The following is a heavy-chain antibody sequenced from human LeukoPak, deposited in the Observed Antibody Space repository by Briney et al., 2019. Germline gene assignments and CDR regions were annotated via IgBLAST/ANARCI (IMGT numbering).Heavy chain of an antibody. D-gene: IGHD6-19*01. Sequence: GGSLVLSCAASGFTFSSYGMHWVRQAPGKGLEWVAFIRDDGSNKYYADSVKGRFTTSRDNSKNTLYLQMNSLGPEDTAVYYCAKREGSGWPLDYWGQGALVTVSS. CDR3: AKREGSGWPLDY. V-gene: IGHV3-30*02. CDR2: IRDDGSNK. J-gene: IGHJ4*02. CDR1: GFTFSSYG.